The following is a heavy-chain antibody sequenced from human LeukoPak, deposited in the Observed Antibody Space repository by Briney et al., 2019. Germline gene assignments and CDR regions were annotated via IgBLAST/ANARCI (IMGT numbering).Heavy chain of an antibody. D-gene: IGHD1-26*01. CDR2: INQDGSET. CDR3: ASAAGWESAY. V-gene: IGHV3-7*01. CDR1: GTTFDTDY. J-gene: IGHJ4*02. Sequence: GGSLRLSCAASGTTFDTDYMTWVRQTPEKGLEWVANINQDGSETNYVDSVKGRFTISRDNAKKSLYLQMNSLRVEHTAVYYCASAAGWESAYWGQGTLVTVSS.